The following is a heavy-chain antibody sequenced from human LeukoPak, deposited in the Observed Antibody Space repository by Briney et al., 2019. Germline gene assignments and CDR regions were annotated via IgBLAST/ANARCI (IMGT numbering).Heavy chain of an antibody. J-gene: IGHJ4*02. CDR2: IKQDGSEK. V-gene: IGHV3-7*01. Sequence: PGGSLRLSCAASGFTFSSYWMSWVRQAPGKGLEWVANIKQDGSEKYYVDSVKGRFTISRDNAKNSLYLQMNSLRAEDTAVYYCAREGRFLEWLLFDYWGQGTLVTVSS. CDR3: AREGRFLEWLLFDY. D-gene: IGHD3-3*01. CDR1: GFTFSSYW.